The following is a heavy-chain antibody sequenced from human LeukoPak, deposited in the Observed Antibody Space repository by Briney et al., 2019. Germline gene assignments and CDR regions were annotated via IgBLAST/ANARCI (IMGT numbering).Heavy chain of an antibody. CDR1: GYTFTGYY. V-gene: IGHV1-2*02. J-gene: IGHJ4*02. D-gene: IGHD6-13*01. Sequence: ASVKVSCKASGYTFTGYYMHWVRQAPGQGLEWMGWINPNSGGTNYAQKFQGRVTMTRDTSISTAYMELSRLRSDDTAVYYCARDRLAAAGYYFDYWGQGTLVTVSS. CDR3: ARDRLAAAGYYFDY. CDR2: INPNSGGT.